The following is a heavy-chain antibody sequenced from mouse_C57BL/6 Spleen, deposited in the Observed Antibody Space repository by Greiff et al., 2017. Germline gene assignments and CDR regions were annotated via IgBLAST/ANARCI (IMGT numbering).Heavy chain of an antibody. V-gene: IGHV10-1*01. CDR2: IRSKSNNYAT. CDR3: VRQGSGYFHFAY. CDR1: GFSFNTYA. J-gene: IGHJ3*01. Sequence: EVKLVESGGGLVQPKGSLKLSCAASGFSFNTYAMNWVRQAPGKGLEWVARIRSKSNNYATYYADSVKDRFTISRDDSESMLYLQMNNLKTEDTAMYYCVRQGSGYFHFAYWGQGTLVTVSA. D-gene: IGHD3-2*02.